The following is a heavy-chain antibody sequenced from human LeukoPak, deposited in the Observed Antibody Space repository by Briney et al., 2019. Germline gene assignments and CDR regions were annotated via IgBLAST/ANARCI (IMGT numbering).Heavy chain of an antibody. V-gene: IGHV3-7*01. J-gene: IGHJ4*02. CDR1: GFSFSTYA. Sequence: GGSLRLSCTASGFTSGFSFSTYAMSWVRQAPGKGLEWVANIKEDGGVKNYVDSVKGRLTISRDNAKKSLFLQMNSLRAEDTAVYHCARDRGWNTFDYWGQGALVTVSS. CDR2: IKEDGGVK. CDR3: ARDRGWNTFDY. D-gene: IGHD1/OR15-1a*01.